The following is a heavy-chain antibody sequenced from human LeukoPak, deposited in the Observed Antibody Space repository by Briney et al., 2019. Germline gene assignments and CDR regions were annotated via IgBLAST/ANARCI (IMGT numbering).Heavy chain of an antibody. Sequence: PGGSLRLSCAASGFTFSTYAISWVRQAPGKGLEWVSAISGSGAKTYYADSVKGRFTITRDNSKNTLYLQMNSLRAEDTAVYYCAKEYSSSGYFDYWGQGTLATVSS. CDR3: AKEYSSSGYFDY. CDR1: GFTFSTYA. CDR2: ISGSGAKT. D-gene: IGHD6-13*01. J-gene: IGHJ4*02. V-gene: IGHV3-23*01.